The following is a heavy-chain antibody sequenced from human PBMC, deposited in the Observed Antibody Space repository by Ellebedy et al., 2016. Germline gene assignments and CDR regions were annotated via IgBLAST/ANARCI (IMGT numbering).Heavy chain of an antibody. Sequence: GESLKISXAASGFTFSSYDMNWVRQAPGKGLEWVSSISSSSSYIYYADSVKGRFTISRDNAKNSLYLQMNSLRAEDTAVYYCAGLAAPRDYWGQGTLVTVSS. CDR1: GFTFSSYD. CDR3: AGLAAPRDY. V-gene: IGHV3-21*01. CDR2: ISSSSSYI. J-gene: IGHJ4*02.